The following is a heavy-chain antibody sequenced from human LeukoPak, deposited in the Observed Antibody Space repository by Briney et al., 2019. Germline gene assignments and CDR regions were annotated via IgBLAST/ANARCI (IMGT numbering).Heavy chain of an antibody. CDR2: IYPGDSDT. CDR1: GYSFPTYW. J-gene: IGHJ4*02. V-gene: IGHV5-51*01. CDR3: ARRWGNDYIDY. D-gene: IGHD7-27*01. Sequence: GESLKISCKASGYSFPTYWIGWVRQMPGKGLEWMGVIYPGDSDTTYSPSFQGQVTFSADESISTAYLQWSSLKASDTAMYYCARRWGNDYIDYWGQGTLVTVSS.